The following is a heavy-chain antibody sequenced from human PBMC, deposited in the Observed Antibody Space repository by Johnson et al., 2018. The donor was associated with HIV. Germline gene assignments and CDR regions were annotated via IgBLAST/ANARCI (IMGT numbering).Heavy chain of an antibody. CDR3: VRDGNYYDRSGYRVDAFDV. CDR2: ISSAGTT. Sequence: VHLVESGGGLIQPGGSLRLSCAASGFTVSSYYMSWIRQAPGKGLEWVSVISSAGTTYYAASVMGRFTISRDSSKNTLYLQMNSLRAEDTAVYYCVRDGNYYDRSGYRVDAFDVWGQGTMVTVSS. D-gene: IGHD3-22*01. J-gene: IGHJ3*01. CDR1: GFTVSSYY. V-gene: IGHV3-66*03.